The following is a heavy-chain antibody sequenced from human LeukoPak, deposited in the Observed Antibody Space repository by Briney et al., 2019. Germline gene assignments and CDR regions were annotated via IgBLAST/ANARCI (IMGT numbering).Heavy chain of an antibody. CDR3: ARHSVWGSYRRRRRFDY. J-gene: IGHJ4*02. CDR2: INHSGST. V-gene: IGHV4-34*01. D-gene: IGHD3-16*02. CDR1: GGSFSGYY. Sequence: PSETLSLTCAVYGGSFSGYYWSWIRQPPGKGLEWIGEINHSGSTNYNPSLKSRVTISVDTSKNQFSLKLSSVTAADTAVYYCARHSVWGSYRRRRRFDYWGQGTLVTVSS.